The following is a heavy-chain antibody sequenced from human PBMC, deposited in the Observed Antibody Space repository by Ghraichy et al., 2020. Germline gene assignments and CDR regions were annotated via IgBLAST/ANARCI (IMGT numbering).Heavy chain of an antibody. CDR3: AREIFGVDVAFDI. D-gene: IGHD3-3*01. V-gene: IGHV3-48*02. Sequence: GESLNISCAASGFTFSIYSMNWVRQAPGKGLEWVSYISSSSSTTYYADSVKGRFTISRDNAKNSLFLQMNSLRDEDTAVYYCAREIFGVDVAFDIWGQGTTVTVSS. CDR1: GFTFSIYS. J-gene: IGHJ3*02. CDR2: ISSSSSTT.